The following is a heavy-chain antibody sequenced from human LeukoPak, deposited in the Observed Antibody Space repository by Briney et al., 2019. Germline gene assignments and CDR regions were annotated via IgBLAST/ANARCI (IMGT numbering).Heavy chain of an antibody. Sequence: GGSLRLSCAASGFTFSSYAMHWVRQAPGKGLEWVAVISYDGSNKYYADSVKGRFIISRDNVKNTVDLQMSSLGAEDTALYYCARGIAAEGSVAIDHWGQGSLVTVSS. CDR2: ISYDGSNK. J-gene: IGHJ4*02. CDR3: ARGIAAEGSVAIDH. V-gene: IGHV3-30-3*01. D-gene: IGHD6-13*01. CDR1: GFTFSSYA.